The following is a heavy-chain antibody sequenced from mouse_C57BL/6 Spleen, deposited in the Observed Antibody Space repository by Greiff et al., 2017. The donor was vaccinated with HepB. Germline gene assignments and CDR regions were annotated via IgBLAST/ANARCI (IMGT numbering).Heavy chain of an antibody. Sequence: EVQLQQSGTVLARPGASVKMSCKTSGYTFTSYWMHWVKQRPGQGLEWIGAIYPGNSDTSYNQKFKGKAKLTAVTSASTAYMELSSLTNEDSAVYYCTRDYYGSSYVNFDVWGTGTTVTVSS. CDR1: GYTFTSYW. V-gene: IGHV1-5*01. J-gene: IGHJ1*03. D-gene: IGHD1-1*01. CDR2: IYPGNSDT. CDR3: TRDYYGSSYVNFDV.